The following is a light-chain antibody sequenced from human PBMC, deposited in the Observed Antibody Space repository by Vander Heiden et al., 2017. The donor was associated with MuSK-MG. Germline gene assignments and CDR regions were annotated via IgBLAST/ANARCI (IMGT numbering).Light chain of an antibody. Sequence: NFMLTQPHSVSKSPGKTVTISCTRSSGSIASNYVQLYQQRPGSAPTTVIYEDNQRPSGVPDRFSGSIDSSSNSASLTISGLKTDDEADYYCQSYDSSNQVFGGGTKLTVL. J-gene: IGLJ3*02. CDR1: SGSIASNY. CDR2: EDN. V-gene: IGLV6-57*03. CDR3: QSYDSSNQV.